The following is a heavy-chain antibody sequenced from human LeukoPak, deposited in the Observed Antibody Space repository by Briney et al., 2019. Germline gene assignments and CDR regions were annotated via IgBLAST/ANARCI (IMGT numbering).Heavy chain of an antibody. V-gene: IGHV3-15*01. Sequence: GGSLRLSCAASGFTFSNAWMSWVRQAPGKGLEWVGRIKSKTDGGTTDYAAPVKGRFTISRDDSKNTLYLQMNSLKTEDTAVYYCTTAPTVMAVAGTEDYWGQGTLVTVSS. CDR1: GFTFSNAW. D-gene: IGHD6-19*01. CDR2: IKSKTDGGTT. CDR3: TTAPTVMAVAGTEDY. J-gene: IGHJ4*02.